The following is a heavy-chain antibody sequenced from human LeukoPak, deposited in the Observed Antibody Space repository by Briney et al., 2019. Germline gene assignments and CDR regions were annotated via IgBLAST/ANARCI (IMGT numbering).Heavy chain of an antibody. Sequence: PGGSLRLSCAASGFTFSSYSMNWLRQPPGKGLEWVSSISGSSSYIYYADSVKGRFTISRDNDKNSLYLQMYSLRAEDTAVYYCARDPGSGYVNNWFDPWGQGTLVTVSS. D-gene: IGHD3-22*01. V-gene: IGHV3-21*01. J-gene: IGHJ5*02. CDR2: ISGSSSYI. CDR3: ARDPGSGYVNNWFDP. CDR1: GFTFSSYS.